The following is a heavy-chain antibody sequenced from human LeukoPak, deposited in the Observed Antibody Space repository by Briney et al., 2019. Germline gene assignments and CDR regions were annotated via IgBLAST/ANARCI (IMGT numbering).Heavy chain of an antibody. J-gene: IGHJ4*02. CDR1: GFTFSSYA. Sequence: GRSLRLSCAASGFTFSSYAMPWVRQAPGKGLEWVAVISYDGSNKYYADSVKGRFTISRDNSKNTLYLQMNSLRAGDTAVYYCARDSVTMVRGVTYYFDYWGQGTLVTVSS. V-gene: IGHV3-30-3*01. CDR3: ARDSVTMVRGVTYYFDY. CDR2: ISYDGSNK. D-gene: IGHD3-10*01.